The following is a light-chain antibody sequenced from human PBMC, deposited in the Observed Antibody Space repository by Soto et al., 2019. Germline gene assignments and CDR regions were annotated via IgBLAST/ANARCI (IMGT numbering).Light chain of an antibody. CDR2: AAS. J-gene: IGKJ2*02. CDR1: QSISSY. Sequence: DIQMTQSPSSLSASVGDRVTITCRASQSISSYLNWYQQKPGKAPKLLIYAASSLQSGVPSRFSGSGSGTDFTLTISSPLPEDFATYYCQQSYSTPCTFGQGTKLEIK. CDR3: QQSYSTPCT. V-gene: IGKV1-39*01.